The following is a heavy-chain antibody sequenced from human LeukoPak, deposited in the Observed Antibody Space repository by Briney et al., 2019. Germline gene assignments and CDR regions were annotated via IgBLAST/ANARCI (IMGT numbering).Heavy chain of an antibody. CDR2: ISYDGSNK. V-gene: IGHV3-30*03. Sequence: GGSLRLSCAASGFTFSSYGMHWVRQAPGKGLEWVAVISYDGSNKYYADSVKGRFTISRDNSKNTLYLQMNSLTAEDTAVYYCAREFGYFDYWGQGTLVTVSS. CDR1: GFTFSSYG. CDR3: AREFGYFDY. D-gene: IGHD3-16*01. J-gene: IGHJ4*02.